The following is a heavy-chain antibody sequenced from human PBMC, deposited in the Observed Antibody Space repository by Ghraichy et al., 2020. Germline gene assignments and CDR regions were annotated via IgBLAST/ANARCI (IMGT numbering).Heavy chain of an antibody. CDR1: GFTFSSYW. CDR3: ARGIAARRSWFDP. J-gene: IGHJ5*02. V-gene: IGHV3-7*01. D-gene: IGHD6-6*01. Sequence: GGSLRLSCAASGFTFSSYWMSWVRQAPGKGLEWVANIKQDGSEKYYVDSVKGRFTISRDNAKNSLYLQMNSLRAEDTAVYYCARGIAARRSWFDPWGQGTLVTVSS. CDR2: IKQDGSEK.